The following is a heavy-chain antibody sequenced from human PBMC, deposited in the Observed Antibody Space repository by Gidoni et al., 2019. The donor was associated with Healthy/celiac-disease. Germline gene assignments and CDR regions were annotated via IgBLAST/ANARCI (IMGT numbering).Heavy chain of an antibody. CDR1: GFTFSSYA. V-gene: IGHV3-23*01. CDR3: AKDLPLSIQDYGDYVDY. CDR2: ISGSGGST. J-gene: IGHJ4*02. D-gene: IGHD4-17*01. Sequence: EVQLLESGGGVVQPGGSLRLSCAASGFTFSSYAMSGDRQAPGKGLEWVSAISGSGGSTYYADSVKGRFTISRDNSKNTLYLQMNSLRAEDTAVYYCAKDLPLSIQDYGDYVDYWGQGTRVTVSS.